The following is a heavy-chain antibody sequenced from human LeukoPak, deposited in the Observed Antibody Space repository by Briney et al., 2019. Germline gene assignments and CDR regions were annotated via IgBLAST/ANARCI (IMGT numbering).Heavy chain of an antibody. D-gene: IGHD2-15*01. CDR3: ASSKGYCSGGSCSLDDY. Sequence: SETLSLTCAVYGGSFSGYYWSWIRQPPGKGLEWIVEINHSGSNNYNPSLKSRVTISVDTSKNQFSLKLSSVTAADTAVYYCASSKGYCSGGSCSLDDYWGQGTLVTVSS. V-gene: IGHV4-34*01. J-gene: IGHJ4*02. CDR2: INHSGSN. CDR1: GGSFSGYY.